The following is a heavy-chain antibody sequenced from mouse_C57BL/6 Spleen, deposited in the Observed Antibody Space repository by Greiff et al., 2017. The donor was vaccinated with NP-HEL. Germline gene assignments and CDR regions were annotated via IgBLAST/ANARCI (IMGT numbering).Heavy chain of an antibody. CDR1: GFTFSSYT. V-gene: IGHV5-9*01. CDR2: ISGGGGNT. D-gene: IGHD1-1*01. J-gene: IGHJ3*01. CDR3: ARHYYGSSWFAY. Sequence: EVKVEESGGGLVKPGGSLKLSCAASGFTFSSYTMSWVRQTPEKRLEWVATISGGGGNTYYPDSVKGRFTISRDNAKNTLYLQMSSLRSEDTALYYCARHYYGSSWFAYWGQGTLVTVSA.